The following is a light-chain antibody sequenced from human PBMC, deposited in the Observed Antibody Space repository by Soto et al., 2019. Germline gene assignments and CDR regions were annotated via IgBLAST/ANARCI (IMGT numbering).Light chain of an antibody. CDR2: GAS. J-gene: IGKJ1*01. V-gene: IGKV3-20*01. CDR1: QSVSSSY. CDR3: QQYGSSGT. Sequence: EIVLTQSPGTLSLSPGERATLSCRASQSVSSSYLAWYQQKPGQAPRLLISGASSRATAIPDRFSGSGSGTDFTLTISRLEPEDFAVYYCQQYGSSGTFGQGTKVDIK.